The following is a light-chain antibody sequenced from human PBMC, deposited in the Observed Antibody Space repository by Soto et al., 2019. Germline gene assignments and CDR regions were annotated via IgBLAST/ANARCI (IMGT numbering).Light chain of an antibody. CDR3: CSYADSRTYV. CDR1: SSDVGNYNF. Sequence: QSALTQPASVSGSPGQSITISCTGTSSDVGNYNFVSWYQQHPGKAPKLIIYDVTKWPSGVSNRFFGSKSGNTASLTISGLQAEDDADYYCCSYADSRTYVFGTGTKLTVL. V-gene: IGLV2-23*02. CDR2: DVT. J-gene: IGLJ1*01.